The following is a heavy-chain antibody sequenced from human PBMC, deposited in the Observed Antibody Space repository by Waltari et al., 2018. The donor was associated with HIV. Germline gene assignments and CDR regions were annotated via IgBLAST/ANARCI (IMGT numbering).Heavy chain of an antibody. CDR3: VKDVTVTHYGVYYSGLDV. J-gene: IGHJ6*02. Sequence: VESGGTPVQPGESLRLSCKASGFIFGRPWMHWVRQSPGKGLVWVSRSDGDGRGKKYADTVKGRFTISRDNTKETLFLEMKSLRVEDSGIYHCVKDVTVTHYGVYYSGLDVWGQGTTVTV. D-gene: IGHD2-8*01. CDR1: GFIFGRPW. V-gene: IGHV3-74*02. CDR2: SDGDGRGK.